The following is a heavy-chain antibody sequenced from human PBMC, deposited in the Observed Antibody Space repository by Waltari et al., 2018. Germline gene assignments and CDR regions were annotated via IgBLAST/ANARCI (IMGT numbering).Heavy chain of an antibody. J-gene: IGHJ6*02. CDR2: INHSPNR. V-gene: IGHV4-34*01. Sequence: QVHLQQWGAGFLQPSETLSLTCAVYGGSFRGYYWGWVRQPPGKGLEWIGEINHSPNRHYNPSLRSRVSMSVDTSKNQFSLKLSSVTAADTAVYYCVRLEDCTGPGGNCYSGDPFAMDVWGQGATVTVSS. D-gene: IGHD2-15*01. CDR1: GGSFRGYY. CDR3: VRLEDCTGPGGNCYSGDPFAMDV.